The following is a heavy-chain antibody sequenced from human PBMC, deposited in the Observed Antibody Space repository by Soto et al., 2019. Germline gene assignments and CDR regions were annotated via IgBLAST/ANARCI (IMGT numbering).Heavy chain of an antibody. Sequence: PSETLSLTCTVSGGSISSGDYYWSWIRQPPGKGLKWIGYIYYSGSTYYNPSLKSRVTISVDTSKNQFSLKLSSVTAADTAVYYCARDVWVYDYYYGMDVWGQGTTVTVSS. V-gene: IGHV4-30-4*01. CDR3: ARDVWVYDYYYGMDV. CDR1: GGSISSGDYY. CDR2: IYYSGST. J-gene: IGHJ6*02. D-gene: IGHD2-8*01.